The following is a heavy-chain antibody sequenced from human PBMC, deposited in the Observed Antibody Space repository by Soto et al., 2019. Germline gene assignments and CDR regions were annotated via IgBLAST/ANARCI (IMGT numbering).Heavy chain of an antibody. CDR3: AKLAYYHYAMDV. CDR2: ISPKSGDT. V-gene: IGHV1-2*02. J-gene: IGHJ6*02. Sequence: ASVKVSCKASGYIFTDYYLLCVRQAPGLGLEWMGWISPKSGDTKYTQNFQGRVTMTRDTSTRAAYMELSSLTSDDTAVYYCAKLAYYHYAMDVWGQGTTVTVSS. CDR1: GYIFTDYY.